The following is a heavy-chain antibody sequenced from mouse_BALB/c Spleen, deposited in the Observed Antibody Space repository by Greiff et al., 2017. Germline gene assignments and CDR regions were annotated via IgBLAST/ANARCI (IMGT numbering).Heavy chain of an antibody. CDR2: ISYSGST. CDR3: ARSGYRYDDAMDY. V-gene: IGHV3-2*02. CDR1: GYSITSDYA. D-gene: IGHD2-14*01. J-gene: IGHJ4*01. Sequence: EVMLVESGPGLVKPSQSLSLTCTVTGYSITSDYAWNWIRQFPGNKLEWMGYISYSGSTSYNPSLKSRISITRDTSKNQFFLQLNSVTTEDTATYYCARSGYRYDDAMDYWGQGTSVTVSS.